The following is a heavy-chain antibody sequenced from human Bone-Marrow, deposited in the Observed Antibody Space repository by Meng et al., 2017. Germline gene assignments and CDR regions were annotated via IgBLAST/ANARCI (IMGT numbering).Heavy chain of an antibody. V-gene: IGHV1-18*01. CDR2: ISAYNGNT. CDR1: GYTFTSYG. J-gene: IGHJ1*01. D-gene: IGHD3-22*01. CDR3: ASNHYYYYDSSGYYDYFQH. Sequence: VQLVHVGAEVKKPGPSVKDSCKASGYTFTSYGISWVRQAPGQGLEWMGWISAYNGNTNYAQKLQGRVTMTTDTSTSTAYMELRSLRSDDTAVYYCASNHYYYYDSSGYYDYFQHWGQGTLVTVSS.